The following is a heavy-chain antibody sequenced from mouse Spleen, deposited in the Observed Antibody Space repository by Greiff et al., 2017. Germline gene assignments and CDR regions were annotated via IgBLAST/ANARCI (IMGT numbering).Heavy chain of an antibody. CDR2: ISGGGSYT. CDR1: GFTFSSYG. Sequence: EVMLVESGGGLVKPGGSLKLSCAASGFTFSSYGMSWVRQTPEKRLEWVATISGGGSYTYYPDSVKGRFTISRDNAKNNLYLQMSSLRSEDTALYYCARHGSLFDYWGQGTTLTVSS. V-gene: IGHV5-9-2*01. CDR3: ARHGSLFDY. J-gene: IGHJ2*01.